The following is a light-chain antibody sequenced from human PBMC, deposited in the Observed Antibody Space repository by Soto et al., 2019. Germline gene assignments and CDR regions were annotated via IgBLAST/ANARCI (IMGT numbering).Light chain of an antibody. V-gene: IGKV3-11*01. CDR1: QTVSSY. CDR2: DAS. CDR3: QQRSTSIT. J-gene: IGKJ5*01. Sequence: IVLTQSPATLSLWPGETAILSCRASQTVSSYLSWYQYKPGQAPRLLIYDASKRAPGIPARFSGSGSGTDFTLTISSLEPEDFAVYYCQQRSTSITFGQGTRLEIE.